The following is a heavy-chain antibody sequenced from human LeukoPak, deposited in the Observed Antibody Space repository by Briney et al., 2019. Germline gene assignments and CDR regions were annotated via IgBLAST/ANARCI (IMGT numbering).Heavy chain of an antibody. V-gene: IGHV3-7*01. CDR3: ARVGVGARFDF. D-gene: IGHD1-26*01. CDR1: GFTFSSYW. CDR2: IKQTGSAK. Sequence: GGSLRLSCAASGFTFSSYWMSWVRPAPEKGLEWVANIKQTGSAKYYVDSLKGRFTLSRHKAKNSLYLQQSSLIAEDTAVYYCARVGVGARFDFWGQGTLVTVSS. J-gene: IGHJ4*02.